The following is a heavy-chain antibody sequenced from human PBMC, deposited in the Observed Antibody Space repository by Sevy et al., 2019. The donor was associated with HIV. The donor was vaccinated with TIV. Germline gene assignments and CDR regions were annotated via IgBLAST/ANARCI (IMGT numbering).Heavy chain of an antibody. V-gene: IGHV4-39*01. J-gene: IGHJ5*02. CDR3: ARQSWELLFLWFDH. CDR2: IYYSGST. Sequence: SETLSLTCTVSGGSISSSSYYWGWIRQPPGKGLEWIGSIYYSGSTYYNPSLKSRVTISVDTSKSQVSLKLSSVTAADTAVYYCARQSWELLFLWFDHWGQGTLVTVSS. CDR1: GGSISSSSYY. D-gene: IGHD3-10*01.